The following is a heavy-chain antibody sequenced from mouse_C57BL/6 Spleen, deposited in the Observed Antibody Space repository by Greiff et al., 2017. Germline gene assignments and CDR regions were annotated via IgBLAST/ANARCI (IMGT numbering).Heavy chain of an antibody. CDR1: GYSITSGYY. D-gene: IGHD2-3*01. J-gene: IGHJ3*01. Sequence: EVQLVESGPGLVKPSQSLSLTCSVTGYSITSGYYWNWIRQFPGNKLEWMGYISYDGSTNYNPSLKNRISITRDTSKNQFFLKLNSVTTEDTATYYCAIGGDGYYVRFAYWGQGTLVTVSA. CDR2: ISYDGST. CDR3: AIGGDGYYVRFAY. V-gene: IGHV3-6*01.